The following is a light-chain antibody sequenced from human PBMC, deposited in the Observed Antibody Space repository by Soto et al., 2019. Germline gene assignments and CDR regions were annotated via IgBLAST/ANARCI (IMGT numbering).Light chain of an antibody. J-gene: IGKJ1*01. Sequence: EIVLTQSPGTLSLSPGERATLSCRASQSVSSSYLAWYQQKPGQAPRLLIYGASGRATGIPDRFSGSGSGTDFTLTISRLVPEDFAVYYCQQYGSSSWTFGQGTKVEIK. V-gene: IGKV3-20*01. CDR2: GAS. CDR3: QQYGSSSWT. CDR1: QSVSSSY.